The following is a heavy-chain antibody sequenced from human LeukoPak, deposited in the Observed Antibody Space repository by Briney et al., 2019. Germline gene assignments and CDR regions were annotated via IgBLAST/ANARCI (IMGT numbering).Heavy chain of an antibody. CDR1: GFTFSSYA. Sequence: GGSLRLSCAASGFTFSSYAMSWVRQAPGKGLEWVSTISGNGVNTYYADSVKGRFTSSRDNSDNTLYLQMNSLRAEDTAVYYCAKGCRHYDFWSGYYPTDLFYFDYWGQGTLVTVSS. CDR3: AKGCRHYDFWSGYYPTDLFYFDY. J-gene: IGHJ4*02. V-gene: IGHV3-23*01. D-gene: IGHD3-3*01. CDR2: ISGNGVNT.